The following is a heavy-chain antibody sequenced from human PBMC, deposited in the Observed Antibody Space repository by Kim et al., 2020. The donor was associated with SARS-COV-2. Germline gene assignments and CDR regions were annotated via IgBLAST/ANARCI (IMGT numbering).Heavy chain of an antibody. Sequence: GGSLRLSCAASGFTFDDYAMHWVRQAPGKGLEWVSGISWNSGSISYADSVKGRFTISRDNAKNSLYLQMNSLRAEDTALYYCAKTKKLLTGYPYYFDY. CDR3: AKTKKLLTGYPYYFDY. V-gene: IGHV3-9*01. CDR1: GFTFDDYA. J-gene: IGHJ4*01. CDR2: ISWNSGSI. D-gene: IGHD3-9*01.